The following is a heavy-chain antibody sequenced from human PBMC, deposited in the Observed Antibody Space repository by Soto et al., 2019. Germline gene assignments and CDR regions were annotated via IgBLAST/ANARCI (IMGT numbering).Heavy chain of an antibody. J-gene: IGHJ4*02. CDR1: GYTFTSYA. CDR2: INAGNGNT. CDR3: ARDSPPVDY. V-gene: IGHV1-3*01. Sequence: GASVQVSCKASGYTFTSYAMHWVREAPGQRLEWMGWINAGNGNTKYSQKIQGIVTMTTDTSTSTAYMELRSLRSDDTAVYYCARDSPPVDYWGQGTLVTVSS.